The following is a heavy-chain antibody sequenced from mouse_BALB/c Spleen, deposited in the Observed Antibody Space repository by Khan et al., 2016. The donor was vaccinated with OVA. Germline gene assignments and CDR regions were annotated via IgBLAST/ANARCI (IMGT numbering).Heavy chain of an antibody. Sequence: VQLQESGPAMVAPSQSLSITCTVSGFSLPSYGVHWVRQPPGKGLEWLGVIWAGGSTNYNSALMSRLRISKDNSKSQVFLKMNSLQTDDTAMYYCARYYGNYGWYFDVWGAGTTVTVAS. CDR1: GFSLPSYG. V-gene: IGHV2-9*02. CDR3: ARYYGNYGWYFDV. CDR2: IWAGGST. D-gene: IGHD2-1*01. J-gene: IGHJ1*01.